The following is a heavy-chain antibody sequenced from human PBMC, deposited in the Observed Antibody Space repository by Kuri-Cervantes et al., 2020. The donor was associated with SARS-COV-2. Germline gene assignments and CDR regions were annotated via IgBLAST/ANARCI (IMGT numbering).Heavy chain of an antibody. CDR1: GFTFSESY. CDR3: ARVKDWFGEPKFDY. CDR2: INHSGST. J-gene: IGHJ4*02. V-gene: IGHV4-34*01. D-gene: IGHD3-10*01. Sequence: GSLRLSCEASGFTFSESYMSWIRQPPGKGLEWIGEINHSGSTNYNPSLKSRVTISVDTSKNQFSLKLSSVNAADTAVYYCARVKDWFGEPKFDYWGQGTLVTVSS.